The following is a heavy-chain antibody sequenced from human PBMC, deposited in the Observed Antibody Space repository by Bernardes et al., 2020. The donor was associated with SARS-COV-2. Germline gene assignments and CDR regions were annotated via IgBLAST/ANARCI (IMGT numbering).Heavy chain of an antibody. Sequence: GGSLRLSCLASGFSFTYAMSWVRQAPGKGLEWVAWIGHSSADIHYADSVKGRFTISRDNFENTVYLQMDSLIADDTAVYFCAKDWPGTSSRTVDVWGQGTTVIVSS. CDR2: IGHSSADI. D-gene: IGHD1-7*01. CDR1: GFSFTYA. J-gene: IGHJ6*02. CDR3: AKDWPGTSSRTVDV. V-gene: IGHV3-23*01.